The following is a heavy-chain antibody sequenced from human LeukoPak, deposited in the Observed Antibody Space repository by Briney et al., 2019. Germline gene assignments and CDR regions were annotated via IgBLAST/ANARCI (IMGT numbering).Heavy chain of an antibody. CDR3: ARPHCSSTDCHPPEWFDP. D-gene: IGHD2-2*01. Sequence: ASVRVSCKTSGYTFTNYDINWVRQATGQGLEWRGWMNPNSGNTGYARKFQGRVTMTRNTSISTAYMELSSLRSEDTAVYYCARPHCSSTDCHPPEWFDPWGQGTLVTVSS. J-gene: IGHJ5*02. V-gene: IGHV1-8*01. CDR2: MNPNSGNT. CDR1: GYTFTNYD.